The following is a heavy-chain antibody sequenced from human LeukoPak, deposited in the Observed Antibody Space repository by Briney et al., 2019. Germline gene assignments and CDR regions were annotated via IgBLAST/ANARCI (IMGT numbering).Heavy chain of an antibody. V-gene: IGHV3-33*06. CDR3: AKSTLNYYDSSGHDAFDI. J-gene: IGHJ3*02. Sequence: QPGRSLRLSCAASGFTFSSYGMPWVRQAPGKGLEWVAVIWYDGSNKYYADSVKGRFTISRDNSKNTLYLQMNSLRAEDTAVYYCAKSTLNYYDSSGHDAFDIWGQGTMATVSS. CDR2: IWYDGSNK. D-gene: IGHD3-22*01. CDR1: GFTFSSYG.